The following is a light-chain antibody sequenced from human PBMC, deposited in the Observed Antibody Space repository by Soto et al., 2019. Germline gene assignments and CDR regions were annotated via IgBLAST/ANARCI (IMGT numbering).Light chain of an antibody. CDR3: SSYTTSNTLL. CDR2: DVS. CDR1: SGDIGGYNY. J-gene: IGLJ2*01. Sequence: QSALTQPASASGSPGQSITISCTGTSGDIGGYNYVSWYQQHPGTAPKLMIYDVSDRPSGVSNRFSGSKSGNTASLTISGLQAEDEAYYYCSSYTTSNTLLFGGGTKLTVL. V-gene: IGLV2-14*01.